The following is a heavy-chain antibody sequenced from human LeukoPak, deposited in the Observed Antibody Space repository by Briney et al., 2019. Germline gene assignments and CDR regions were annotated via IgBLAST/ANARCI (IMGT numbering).Heavy chain of an antibody. Sequence: SVKVSCKASGGTFSSYTISWVRQAPGQGLEWMGRIIPILGIANYAQKFQGRVTITADKSTGTDYLELSSLRSGDTAADYCWSAYQLLSSPTHFDYWGQGTLITVSS. CDR2: IIPILGIA. V-gene: IGHV1-69*02. CDR3: WSAYQLLSSPTHFDY. D-gene: IGHD2-2*01. CDR1: GGTFSSYT. J-gene: IGHJ4*02.